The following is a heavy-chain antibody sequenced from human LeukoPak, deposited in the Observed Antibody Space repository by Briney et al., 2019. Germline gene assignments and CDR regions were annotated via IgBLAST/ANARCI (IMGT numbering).Heavy chain of an antibody. CDR3: AKDSRWYGMDV. D-gene: IGHD4-23*01. CDR2: ISGSGGKT. CDR1: GFTFSNYA. V-gene: IGHV3-23*01. Sequence: GRSLRLSCAASGFTFSNYAMTWVRQAPGKGLEWVSAISGSGGKTYYADSVKGRFTVSRDNSNNTLYLQMNSLRAEDTAVYYCAKDSRWYGMDVWGLGTTVTVSS. J-gene: IGHJ6*02.